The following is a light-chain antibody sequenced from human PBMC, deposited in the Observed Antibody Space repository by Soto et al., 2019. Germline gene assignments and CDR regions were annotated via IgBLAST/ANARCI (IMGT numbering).Light chain of an antibody. CDR2: GTF. V-gene: IGKV3-20*01. CDR3: QQCGSLPYT. CDR1: QSLSTTD. J-gene: IGKJ5*01. Sequence: EIVLTQSPGTLSLSPGKRATLSCRASQSLSTTDLVWYQHKSGQPPRLVIHGTFSTASGIPARFSGSGSGTDFTLTISRLEPIDCAVYYCQQCGSLPYTFGRVPRLEFQ.